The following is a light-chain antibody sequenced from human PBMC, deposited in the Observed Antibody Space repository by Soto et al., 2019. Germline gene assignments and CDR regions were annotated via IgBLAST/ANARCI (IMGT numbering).Light chain of an antibody. V-gene: IGKV1-27*01. CDR3: QKYNTVPRT. CDR2: AAS. CDR1: QGISHF. Sequence: DIQMTQSPSSLSASVGDRVTITCRASQGISHFLAWYQQKPGKVPKLLIYAASILQSGVPPRFSGSGSVTDFTLTISSLQPEDVATYYCQKYNTVPRTFCQGTKVEI. J-gene: IGKJ1*01.